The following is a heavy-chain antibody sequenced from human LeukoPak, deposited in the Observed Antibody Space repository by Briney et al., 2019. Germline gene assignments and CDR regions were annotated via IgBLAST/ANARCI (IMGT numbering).Heavy chain of an antibody. Sequence: GGSLRLSCAASGFTFSSYAMSWVRQAPGKGLEWVSAISGSGGSTYYADSVRGRFTISRDDSKNTVYIEMNTLRVEDTAIYYCARGVLVGIGPKLSNYYYYMDVWGKGTTVTVSS. J-gene: IGHJ6*03. D-gene: IGHD1-26*01. CDR1: GFTFSSYA. CDR3: ARGVLVGIGPKLSNYYYYMDV. CDR2: ISGSGGST. V-gene: IGHV3-23*01.